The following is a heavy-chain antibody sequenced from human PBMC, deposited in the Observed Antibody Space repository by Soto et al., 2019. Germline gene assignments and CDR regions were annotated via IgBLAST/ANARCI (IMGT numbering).Heavy chain of an antibody. V-gene: IGHV3-64*01. CDR1: GFTFSNYE. D-gene: IGHD6-13*01. Sequence: EAQLVESGGGLVQPGGSLRLSCAASGFTFSNYEMHWVRQAPGKGLEYVSGISNNGAHTDYAKSVKGRFTISRDNSENTLYLQMCRLRAEDMARYYCARRGYGSRWPNVYMDVWGKGTTVTVSS. CDR3: ARRGYGSRWPNVYMDV. J-gene: IGHJ6*03. CDR2: ISNNGAHT.